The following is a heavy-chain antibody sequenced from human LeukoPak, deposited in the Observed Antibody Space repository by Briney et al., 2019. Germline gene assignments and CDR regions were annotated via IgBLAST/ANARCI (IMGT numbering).Heavy chain of an antibody. CDR3: ASSDTAMEQDY. D-gene: IGHD5-18*01. V-gene: IGHV4-34*01. CDR2: INHSGST. CDR1: GGSFSGYY. Sequence: SETLSLTCAVYGGSFSGYYWSWIRQPPGKGLEWIGEINHSGSTNYNPSLKSRVTISVDTSKNQFSLKLSSVTAADTAVYYCASSDTAMEQDYWGQGTLVTVSS. J-gene: IGHJ4*02.